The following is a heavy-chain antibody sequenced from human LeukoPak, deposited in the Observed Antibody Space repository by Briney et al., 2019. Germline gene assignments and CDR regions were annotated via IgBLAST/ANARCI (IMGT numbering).Heavy chain of an antibody. J-gene: IGHJ4*02. CDR3: AKLEGPVVPAARRDPFDY. Sequence: PGGSLRLSCAASGFTFSSYGMHWVRQAPGKGLEWVAFIRYDGSNKYYADSVKGRFTISRDNSKNTLYLQMNSLRAEDTAVYYCAKLEGPVVPAARRDPFDYWGQGTLVTVSS. CDR1: GFTFSSYG. CDR2: IRYDGSNK. D-gene: IGHD2-2*01. V-gene: IGHV3-30*02.